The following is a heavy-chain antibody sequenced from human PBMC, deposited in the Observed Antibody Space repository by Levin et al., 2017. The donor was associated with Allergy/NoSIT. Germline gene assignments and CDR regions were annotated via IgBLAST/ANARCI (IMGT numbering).Heavy chain of an antibody. CDR3: ARSYYGSGSYYNPYYYYYMDV. Sequence: SETLSLTCTVSGGSISSSSYYWGWIRQPPGKGLEWIGSIYYSGSTYYNPSLKSRVTISVDTSKNQFSLKLSSVTAADTAVYYCARSYYGSGSYYNPYYYYYMDVWGKGTTVTVSS. CDR1: GGSISSSSYY. V-gene: IGHV4-39*01. J-gene: IGHJ6*03. CDR2: IYYSGST. D-gene: IGHD3-10*01.